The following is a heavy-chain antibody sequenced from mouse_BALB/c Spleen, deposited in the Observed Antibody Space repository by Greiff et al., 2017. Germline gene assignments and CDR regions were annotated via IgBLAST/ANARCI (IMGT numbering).Heavy chain of an antibody. Sequence: VQLKESGPGLVKPSQSLSLTCTVTGYSITSDYAWNWIRQFPGNKLEWMGYISYSGSTSYNPSLKSRISITRDTSKNQFFLQLNSVTTEDTATYYGARWAIYYGNYYYYAMDYWGQGTSVTVSS. J-gene: IGHJ4*01. CDR3: ARWAIYYGNYYYYAMDY. CDR1: GYSITSDYA. D-gene: IGHD2-1*01. CDR2: ISYSGST. V-gene: IGHV3-2*02.